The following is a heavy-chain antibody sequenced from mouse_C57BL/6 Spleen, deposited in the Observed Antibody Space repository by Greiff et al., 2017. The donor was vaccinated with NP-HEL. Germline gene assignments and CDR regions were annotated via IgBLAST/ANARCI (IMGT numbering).Heavy chain of an antibody. Sequence: VQLQQSGAELVKPGASVKLSCKASGYTFTSYWMQWVKQRPGQGLEWIGEIDPSDSYTNVNQKFKGKATLTVDTASSTAYMQVSSLTSEDSAVYYCARGLTFDYWGQGATLTVSS. J-gene: IGHJ2*01. D-gene: IGHD3-1*01. CDR2: IDPSDSYT. V-gene: IGHV1-50*01. CDR1: GYTFTSYW. CDR3: ARGLTFDY.